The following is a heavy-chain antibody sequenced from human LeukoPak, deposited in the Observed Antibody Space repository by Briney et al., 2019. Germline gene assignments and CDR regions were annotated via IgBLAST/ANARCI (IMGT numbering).Heavy chain of an antibody. Sequence: GGSLGLSCAASGFTVSSNYMSWVRQAPGKGLEWVSVIYSGGGTYYADSVKGRFTFSRDNSKNTLYLQMNSLRAEDTAVYYCARAVYSYGLIDYWGQGTLVTVSS. J-gene: IGHJ4*02. CDR1: GFTVSSNY. CDR2: IYSGGGT. V-gene: IGHV3-66*02. D-gene: IGHD5-18*01. CDR3: ARAVYSYGLIDY.